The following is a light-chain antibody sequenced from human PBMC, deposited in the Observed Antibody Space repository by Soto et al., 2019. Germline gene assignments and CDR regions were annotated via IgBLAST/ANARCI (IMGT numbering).Light chain of an antibody. J-gene: IGLJ2*01. Sequence: QSALTQPPSASGSPGQSVTISCTGTSSDVGGYNYVSWYQQHPGKAPKLMIYEVSKRPSGVPDRFSGSKSGNTASLTVSGLHAEDEADYYCSSYAGSNSEYVVFGGGTQLTVL. CDR3: SSYAGSNSEYVV. V-gene: IGLV2-8*01. CDR1: SSDVGGYNY. CDR2: EVS.